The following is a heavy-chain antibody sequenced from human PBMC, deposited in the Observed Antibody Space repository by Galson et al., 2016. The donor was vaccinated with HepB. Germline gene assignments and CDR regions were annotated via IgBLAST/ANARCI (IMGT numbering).Heavy chain of an antibody. CDR3: ARDGAIFDS. V-gene: IGHV3-21*01. D-gene: IGHD3-16*01. Sequence: SLRLSCAASGFTFSSYPMNWVRQAPGKGLDWVSSISSSSSYIYYADSVKGRLTISRDNAKNSLYLQMNSLRAEDTAVYYCARDGAIFDSWGQGTLVTVSS. J-gene: IGHJ4*02. CDR1: GFTFSSYP. CDR2: ISSSSSYI.